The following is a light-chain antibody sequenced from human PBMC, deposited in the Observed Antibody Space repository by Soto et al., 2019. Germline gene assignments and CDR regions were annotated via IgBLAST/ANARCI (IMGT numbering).Light chain of an antibody. CDR2: AAS. J-gene: IGKJ2*01. CDR3: QQSYSTPYT. Sequence: DIQMTQSPSSLSASVGDRVTITCRASQAISNFLGWYQQKPGKAPKLLIYAASTLQSGVPSRFSASGSGTDFTLTISSLQPEAFATYYCQQSYSTPYTFGQGTTLEIK. V-gene: IGKV1-27*01. CDR1: QAISNF.